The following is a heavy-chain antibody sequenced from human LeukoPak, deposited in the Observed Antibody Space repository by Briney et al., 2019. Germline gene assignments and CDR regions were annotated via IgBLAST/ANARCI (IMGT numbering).Heavy chain of an antibody. J-gene: IGHJ4*02. V-gene: IGHV4-4*02. CDR1: GGSISSSNW. CDR2: IYHSGST. Sequence: PSGTLSLTCAVSGGSISSSNWWSWVRQPPGKGLEWIGEIYHSGSTNYNPSLKSRVTISVDKSKNQFPLKLSSVTAADTAVYYCARDLAAAPRAFDYWGQGTLVTVSS. CDR3: ARDLAAAPRAFDY. D-gene: IGHD6-13*01.